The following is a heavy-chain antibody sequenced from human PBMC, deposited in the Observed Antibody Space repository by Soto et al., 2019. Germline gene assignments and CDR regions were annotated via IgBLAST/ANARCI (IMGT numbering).Heavy chain of an antibody. CDR1: GGTFSSYA. J-gene: IGHJ3*02. CDR3: AMPLRRDDSSGLDI. D-gene: IGHD3-22*01. Sequence: QVQLVQSGAEVKKPGSSVKVSCKASGGTFSSYAISWVRQAPGQGLEWMGGIIPIFGTANYAQKFQGRVTITADKSTSTAYMELSSLRSEYTAVYYCAMPLRRDDSSGLDIWGQGTLVTVSS. CDR2: IIPIFGTA. V-gene: IGHV1-69*06.